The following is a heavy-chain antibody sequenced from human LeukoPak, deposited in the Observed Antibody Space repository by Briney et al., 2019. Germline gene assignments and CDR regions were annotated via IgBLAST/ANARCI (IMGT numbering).Heavy chain of an antibody. CDR3: AKDTGPISLGAFDI. Sequence: GGSLTLSCAASGFTLDDYAMHWVRQAPGKGLEWVSGISWDSGSIGYADSVKGRFTISRDNAKNSLYLQMNSLRAEDTALYYCAKDTGPISLGAFDIWGQGTMVTVSS. D-gene: IGHD3-10*01. J-gene: IGHJ3*02. CDR1: GFTLDDYA. V-gene: IGHV3-9*01. CDR2: ISWDSGSI.